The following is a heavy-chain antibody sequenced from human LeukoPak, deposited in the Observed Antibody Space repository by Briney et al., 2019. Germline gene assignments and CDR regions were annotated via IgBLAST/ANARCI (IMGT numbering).Heavy chain of an antibody. Sequence: SETLSLTCTVSGGSISSYYWSWIRQPPGKGLEWIGYIYYSGSTNYNPSLKSRVTISVDTSKNQFSLKLSSVTAADTAVYYCARDAYSSGWYGELEYYYGMDVWGQGTTVTVSS. J-gene: IGHJ6*02. D-gene: IGHD6-19*01. V-gene: IGHV4-59*01. CDR2: IYYSGST. CDR3: ARDAYSSGWYGELEYYYGMDV. CDR1: GGSISSYY.